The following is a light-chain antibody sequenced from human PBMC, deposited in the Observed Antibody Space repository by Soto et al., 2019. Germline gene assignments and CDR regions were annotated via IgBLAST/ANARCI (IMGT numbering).Light chain of an antibody. CDR1: QSVSSSY. J-gene: IGKJ1*01. CDR3: QPYANSPWT. Sequence: EIVLTQSPDTLSLSPGERATLSCRASQSVSSSYLAWYRQKPGQAPRLLIYGASIRATGIPDRFSVSGSGTDFTLTISRLEPDDFAVYYCQPYANSPWTFGQGTNVEIK. CDR2: GAS. V-gene: IGKV3-20*01.